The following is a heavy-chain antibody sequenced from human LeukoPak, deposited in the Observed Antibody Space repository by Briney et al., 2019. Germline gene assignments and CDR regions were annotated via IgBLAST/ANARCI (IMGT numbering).Heavy chain of an antibody. CDR2: ISGSGAGT. J-gene: IGHJ4*02. D-gene: IGHD4-17*01. Sequence: GGSLRLSCAASGFTFSSYAMTWVRQPPGKGLEWVSSISGSGAGTYFADSVKGRFTISRDNSENTLYLQMNSLRAEDTAVYYCARVSNDYGGYVFDYWGQGTLVTVSS. CDR3: ARVSNDYGGYVFDY. V-gene: IGHV3-23*01. CDR1: GFTFSSYA.